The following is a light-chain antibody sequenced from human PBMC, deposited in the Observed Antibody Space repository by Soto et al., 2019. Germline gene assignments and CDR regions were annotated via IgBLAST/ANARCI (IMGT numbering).Light chain of an antibody. J-gene: IGKJ1*01. CDR2: GTS. CDR1: QSVSNN. CDR3: QQYNNWPRT. V-gene: IGKV3-15*01. Sequence: EIVLTQSPATLSVSPGERATLSCRASQSVSNNLAWYQQKPGQAPRLLIYGTSTRATGIPARFSGSGSGTDFTLTISSLQFEDFAVYYCQQYNNWPRTFGQGTKVDNK.